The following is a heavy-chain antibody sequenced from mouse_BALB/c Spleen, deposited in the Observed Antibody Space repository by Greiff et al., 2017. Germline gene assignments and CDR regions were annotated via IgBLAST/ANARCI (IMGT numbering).Heavy chain of an antibody. D-gene: IGHD1-1*01. CDR3: TRGGFFYYGSSFYAMDY. V-gene: IGHV1-5*01. CDR1: GYTFTSYW. J-gene: IGHJ4*01. CDR2: IYPGNSDT. Sequence: VQLQQSGTVLARPGASVKMSCKASGYTFTSYWMHWVKQRPGQGLEWIGAIYPGNSDTSYNQKFKGKAKLTAVTSTSTAYMELSSLTNEDSAVYYCTRGGFFYYGSSFYAMDYWGQGTSVTVSS.